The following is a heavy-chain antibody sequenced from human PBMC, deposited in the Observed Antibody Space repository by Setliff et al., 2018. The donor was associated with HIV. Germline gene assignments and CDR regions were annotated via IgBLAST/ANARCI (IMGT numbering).Heavy chain of an antibody. Sequence: SVKVSCKASGGTFNNYAISWLRQAPGQGLVWMGKIIPILGTANYAQKFQGEVTITADESTSTAYMELHSLSSEDTAMYYCARDWTYCGSPSCSSWVDPWGQGTLVTVSS. J-gene: IGHJ5*02. CDR2: IIPILGTA. CDR1: GGTFNNYA. V-gene: IGHV1-69*11. CDR3: ARDWTYCGSPSCSSWVDP. D-gene: IGHD2-2*01.